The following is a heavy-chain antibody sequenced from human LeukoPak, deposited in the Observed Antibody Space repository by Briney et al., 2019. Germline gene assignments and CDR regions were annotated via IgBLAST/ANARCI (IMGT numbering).Heavy chain of an antibody. D-gene: IGHD6-19*01. V-gene: IGHV4-59*01. CDR3: ARSSYSSGWYDPLPDY. CDR2: IYYSGST. Sequence: SETLSLTCTVSGGSISSYYWGWIRQPPGKGLEWIGYIYYSGSTNDNPSLKSRVTISVDTSKNQFSLKLSSVTAADTAVYYCARSSYSSGWYDPLPDYWGQGTLVTVSS. CDR1: GGSISSYY. J-gene: IGHJ4*02.